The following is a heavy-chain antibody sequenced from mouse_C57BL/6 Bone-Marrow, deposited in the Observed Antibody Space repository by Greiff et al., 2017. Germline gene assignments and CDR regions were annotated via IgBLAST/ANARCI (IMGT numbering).Heavy chain of an antibody. J-gene: IGHJ1*03. D-gene: IGHD1-1*01. CDR2: LDPSDSYT. CDR3: AKEVYYGSSYDWYFDV. V-gene: IGHV1-69*01. CDR1: GYTFTSYW. Sequence: QVQLQQPGAELVMPGASVKLSCKASGYTFTSYWMHWVKQRPGQGLEWIGELDPSDSYTNYNQKFKGKSTLTVDKSSSTAYMQLSSLTSEDSAVYYCAKEVYYGSSYDWYFDVWGTGTTVTVSS.